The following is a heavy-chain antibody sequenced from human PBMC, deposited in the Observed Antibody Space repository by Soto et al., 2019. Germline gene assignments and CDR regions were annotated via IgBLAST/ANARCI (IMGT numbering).Heavy chain of an antibody. D-gene: IGHD3-16*01. Sequence: GESLKISCKGSGYSFTSYWIGWVRQMPGKGLECMGIIYPGDSDTRYSPSFQGQVTISADKSINTAYLQWSSLKASDTAIYYCARTFGGHLYSFDFWGQGILVTSPQ. J-gene: IGHJ4*02. CDR1: GYSFTSYW. V-gene: IGHV5-51*01. CDR2: IYPGDSDT. CDR3: ARTFGGHLYSFDF.